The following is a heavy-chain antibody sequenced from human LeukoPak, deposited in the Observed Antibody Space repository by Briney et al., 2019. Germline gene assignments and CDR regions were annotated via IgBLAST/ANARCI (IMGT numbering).Heavy chain of an antibody. Sequence: PGGSLRLSCAASGFTFSSYCMSWVRQAPGKGLEWVANIKQDGSEKYYVDSVKGRFTISRDNAKNSLYLQMNSLRAEDTAVYYCATKGYCSGGSCYYYYYGMDVWGQGTTVTVSS. CDR1: GFTFSSYC. CDR2: IKQDGSEK. J-gene: IGHJ6*02. D-gene: IGHD2-15*01. V-gene: IGHV3-7*03. CDR3: ATKGYCSGGSCYYYYYGMDV.